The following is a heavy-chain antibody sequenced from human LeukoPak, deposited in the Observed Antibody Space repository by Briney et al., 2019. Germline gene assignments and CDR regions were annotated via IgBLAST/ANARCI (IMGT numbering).Heavy chain of an antibody. CDR1: GFTFSTYS. Sequence: GGSLRLSCAASGFTFSTYSMNWVRQAPGKGLEWVSAISSSSSCIYYADSVKGRFTISRDNAKNSLYLQMNSLRAEDTAVYYCARDGASDYYGSGSYSYFDYWGQGTLVTVSS. D-gene: IGHD3-10*01. V-gene: IGHV3-21*01. CDR3: ARDGASDYYGSGSYSYFDY. J-gene: IGHJ4*02. CDR2: ISSSSSCI.